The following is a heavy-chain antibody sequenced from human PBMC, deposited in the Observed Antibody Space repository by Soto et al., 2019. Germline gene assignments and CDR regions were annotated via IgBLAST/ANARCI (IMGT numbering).Heavy chain of an antibody. V-gene: IGHV1-69*01. CDR2: IIPIFGTA. Sequence: QVQLVQSGAEVKKPGSSVKVSCKASGGTFSSYAISWVRQAPGQGLEWMGGIIPIFGTANYAQKFQGRVTIAADESTSTAYMELSSLRSEDTAVYYCARDLYYTPKGTPYWYYGMDVWAKGPRSPSP. J-gene: IGHJ6*02. D-gene: IGHD3-10*01. CDR1: GGTFSSYA. CDR3: ARDLYYTPKGTPYWYYGMDV.